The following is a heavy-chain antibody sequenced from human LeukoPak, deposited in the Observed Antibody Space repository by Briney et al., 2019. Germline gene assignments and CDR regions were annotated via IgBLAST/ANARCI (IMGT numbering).Heavy chain of an antibody. Sequence: GGSLRLSCAASGFTFSSYSMNWVRQAPGKGLEWVSSISSSSSYIYYADSVKGRFTISRDNAKNSLYLQMNSLRAEDTAVYYCARVGPLPWFGESTDAFDIWGQGTMVTVSS. CDR2: ISSSSSYI. V-gene: IGHV3-21*01. CDR1: GFTFSSYS. CDR3: ARVGPLPWFGESTDAFDI. D-gene: IGHD3-10*01. J-gene: IGHJ3*02.